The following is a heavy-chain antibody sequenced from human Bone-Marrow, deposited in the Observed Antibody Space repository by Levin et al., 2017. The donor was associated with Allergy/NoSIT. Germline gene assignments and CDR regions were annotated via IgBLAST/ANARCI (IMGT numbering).Heavy chain of an antibody. D-gene: IGHD1-1*01. CDR2: LSHDENSE. V-gene: IGHV3-30-3*01. CDR1: EFSFISYA. CDR3: ARGRSVAYASGWNGQWFDP. Sequence: TGGSLRLSCTTTEFSFISYAMHWVRQAPGKGLDWVAVLSHDENSEYYADSVKGRFTIYKDSSKNTLYLYMNNLKGEDTAVYFCARGRSVAYASGWNGQWFDPWGQGTLVTVSS. J-gene: IGHJ5*02.